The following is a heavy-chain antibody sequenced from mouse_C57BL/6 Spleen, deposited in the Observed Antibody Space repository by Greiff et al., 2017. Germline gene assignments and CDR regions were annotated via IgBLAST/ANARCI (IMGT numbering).Heavy chain of an antibody. Sequence: EVMLVESEGGLVQPGSSMKLSCTASGFTFSDYYMAWVRQVPEKGLEWVANINYDGSSTYYLDSLKSRFIISRDNAKNILYLQMSSLKSEDTATYYCARATVVAPYYFDYWGQGTTLTVSS. CDR2: INYDGSST. CDR3: ARATVVAPYYFDY. J-gene: IGHJ2*01. CDR1: GFTFSDYY. V-gene: IGHV5-16*01. D-gene: IGHD1-1*01.